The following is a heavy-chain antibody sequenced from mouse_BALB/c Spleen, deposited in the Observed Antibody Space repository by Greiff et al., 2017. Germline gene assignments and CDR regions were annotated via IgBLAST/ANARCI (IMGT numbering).Heavy chain of an antibody. CDR1: GYAFSSYW. CDR2: IYPGDGDT. Sequence: QVHVKQSGAELVRPGSSVKISCKASGYAFSSYWMNWVKQRPGQGLEWIGQIYPGDGDTNYNGKFKGKATLTADKSSSTAYMQLSSLTSEDSAVYFCARSNDFDYWGQGTTLTVSS. V-gene: IGHV1-80*01. CDR3: ARSNDFDY. J-gene: IGHJ2*01.